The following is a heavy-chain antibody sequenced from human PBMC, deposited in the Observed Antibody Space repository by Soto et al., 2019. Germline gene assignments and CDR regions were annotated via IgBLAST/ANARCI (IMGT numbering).Heavy chain of an antibody. V-gene: IGHV3-9*01. CDR2: ISWNSGSI. Sequence: GGSLRLSCAASGFTFDDYAMHWVRQAPGKGLEWVSGISWNSGSIGYADSVKGRFTISRDNAKNSLYLQMNSLRAEDTALYYCAKDSGSRIYGDYYFDYWGQGTLVTVSS. CDR3: AKDSGSRIYGDYYFDY. J-gene: IGHJ4*02. CDR1: GFTFDDYA. D-gene: IGHD4-17*01.